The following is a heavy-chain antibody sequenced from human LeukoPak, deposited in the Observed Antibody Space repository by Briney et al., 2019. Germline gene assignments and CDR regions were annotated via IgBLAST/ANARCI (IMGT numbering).Heavy chain of an antibody. Sequence: SETLSLTCTVSGGSISSYYWSWIRQPPGKGLEWIGYIYYSGSTNYNPSLKSRVTISVDTSKNQFSLKLSSVTAADTAVYYCARSYCGGDCYPNYYYYYGMDVWGQGTTVTVS. CDR1: GGSISSYY. D-gene: IGHD2-21*02. CDR2: IYYSGST. CDR3: ARSYCGGDCYPNYYYYYGMDV. V-gene: IGHV4-59*01. J-gene: IGHJ6*02.